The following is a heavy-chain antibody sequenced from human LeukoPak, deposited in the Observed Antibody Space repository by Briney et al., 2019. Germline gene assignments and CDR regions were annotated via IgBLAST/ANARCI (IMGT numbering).Heavy chain of an antibody. J-gene: IGHJ5*02. Sequence: ASVKVSCKASGGTFSSYAISWVRQAPGQGLEWMGGIIPIFGTANYAQKFQGRVTITADESTSTAYMELSSLRSEDTAVYYCARDGSIGVAGTNWFDPWGQGTLVTVSS. D-gene: IGHD6-19*01. CDR3: ARDGSIGVAGTNWFDP. CDR2: IIPIFGTA. CDR1: GGTFSSYA. V-gene: IGHV1-69*01.